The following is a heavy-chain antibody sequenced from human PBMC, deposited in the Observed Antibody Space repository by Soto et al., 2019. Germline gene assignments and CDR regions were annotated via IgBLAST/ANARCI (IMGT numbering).Heavy chain of an antibody. D-gene: IGHD5-12*01. CDR3: VRGGMAGHWFDP. Sequence: SETLSLTCSVSRAFINSGGFYYSWIRQPPGKGLEWLGYIFHSGSTLYTPSLRGRLTLSADTSRNQLSLHLTSVTAADTAVYYCVRGGMAGHWFDPWGQGILVT. CDR1: RAFINSGGFY. CDR2: IFHSGST. J-gene: IGHJ5*02. V-gene: IGHV4-31*03.